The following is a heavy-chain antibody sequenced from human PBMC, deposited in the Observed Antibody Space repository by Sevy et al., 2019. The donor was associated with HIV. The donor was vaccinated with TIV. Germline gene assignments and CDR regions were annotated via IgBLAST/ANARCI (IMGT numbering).Heavy chain of an antibody. V-gene: IGHV3-7*01. D-gene: IGHD3-16*01. CDR3: AHETFGRFES. Sequence: GGSLRLSCAASGFSFSANWMNWVRQAPGKGLEWVANIKGDGSDKHYVDSVEGRFTISRDNAKNVLYLQMNGLRVEATVVYYWAHETFGRFESWGQGTLVTVSS. J-gene: IGHJ4*02. CDR2: IKGDGSDK. CDR1: GFSFSANW.